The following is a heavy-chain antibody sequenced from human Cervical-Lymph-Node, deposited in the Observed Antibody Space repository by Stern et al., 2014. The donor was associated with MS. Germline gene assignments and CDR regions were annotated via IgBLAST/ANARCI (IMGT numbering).Heavy chain of an antibody. V-gene: IGHV3-11*01. D-gene: IGHD2-21*01. CDR3: ARFKIASYYYYYYGMDV. Sequence: QLVESGGGLVKPGGSLRLSCAASGFTFSDHYMTWIRQAPGKGLEWVSFISSSGTTIYDADSVKGRFTISRDNAKNSLYLQMNGLRAEDTAIYYCARFKIASYYYYYYGMDVWGQGTTVTVSS. CDR2: ISSSGTTI. CDR1: GFTFSDHY. J-gene: IGHJ6*02.